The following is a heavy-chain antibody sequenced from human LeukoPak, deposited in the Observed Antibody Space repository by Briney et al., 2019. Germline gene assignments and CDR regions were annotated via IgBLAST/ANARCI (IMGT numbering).Heavy chain of an antibody. Sequence: GESLKISCKGSGYSFTSYWIGWVRQMPGKGLEWMGIIYAGDSDTRYSPSFQGQVTISVDKSISTAYLQWSSLQASDTAMYYCARAIGTSQFYFYYGMDVWGQGTTVTVSS. CDR1: GYSFTSYW. J-gene: IGHJ6*02. CDR2: IYAGDSDT. D-gene: IGHD2-2*01. CDR3: ARAIGTSQFYFYYGMDV. V-gene: IGHV5-51*01.